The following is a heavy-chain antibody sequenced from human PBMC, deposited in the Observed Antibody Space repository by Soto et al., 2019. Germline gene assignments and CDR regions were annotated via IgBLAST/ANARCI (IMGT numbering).Heavy chain of an antibody. J-gene: IGHJ6*02. D-gene: IGHD2-15*01. CDR3: SRQYCSDSTCYYYNGMDV. CDR1: GFTFSYYS. CDR2: VPYDGNIE. V-gene: IGHV3-30-3*01. Sequence: SCAASGFTFSYYSMHWVRQAPGKGLEWVAVVPYDGNIEYYADSVKGRFSISRDNSKNTLNLQMDNLRVEDTAVYFCSRQYCSDSTCYYYNGMDVWGQGTTVTVSS.